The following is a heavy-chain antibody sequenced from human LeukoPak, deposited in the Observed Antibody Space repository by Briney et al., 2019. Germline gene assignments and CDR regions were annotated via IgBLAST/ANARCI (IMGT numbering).Heavy chain of an antibody. CDR2: ISGSSAST. CDR1: GFTFSTNA. V-gene: IGHV3-23*01. Sequence: GGSLRLSCLTSGFTFSTNAMSWVRQAPGKGLEWISGISGSSASTYYADSVTGRFTISRDNSRNTLYLQMNSLRGDDTAVYYCVRLTGDTPRPKSDYWGQGTLVTVSS. J-gene: IGHJ4*02. CDR3: VRLTGDTPRPKSDY. D-gene: IGHD7-27*01.